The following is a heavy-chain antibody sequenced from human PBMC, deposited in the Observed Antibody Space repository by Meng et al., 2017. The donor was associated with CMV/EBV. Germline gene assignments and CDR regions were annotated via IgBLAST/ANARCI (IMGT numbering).Heavy chain of an antibody. D-gene: IGHD6-6*01. CDR3: ARDIGGRRIAARPDY. CDR1: GGSIYSSTFY. CDR2: IYFGGNT. J-gene: IGHJ4*02. Sequence: SETLSLTCTVSGGSIYSSTFYWGWIRQPPGKGLEWIGSIYFGGNTYYNPSLKSRVTISIDTSKNQFSLRLSSVTAAVTAVYYCARDIGGRRIAARPDYWGQGTLVTVSS. V-gene: IGHV4-39*07.